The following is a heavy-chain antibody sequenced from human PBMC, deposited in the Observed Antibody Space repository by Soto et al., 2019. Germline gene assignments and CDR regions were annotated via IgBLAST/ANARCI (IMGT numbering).Heavy chain of an antibody. V-gene: IGHV3-66*01. CDR1: GFTVSSNY. J-gene: IGHJ6*02. CDR3: AREDGYYGMDV. CDR2: IYSGGST. Sequence: GGSLRLSCAASGFTVSSNYMSWVPQAPGKGLEWVSVIYSGGSTYYADSVKGRFTISRDNSKNTLYLQMNSLRAEDTAVYYCAREDGYYGMDVWGQGTTVTVSS.